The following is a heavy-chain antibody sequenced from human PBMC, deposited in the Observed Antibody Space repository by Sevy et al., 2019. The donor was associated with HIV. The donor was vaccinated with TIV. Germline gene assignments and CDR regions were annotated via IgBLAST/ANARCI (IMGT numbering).Heavy chain of an antibody. J-gene: IGHJ4*02. V-gene: IGHV3-21*01. D-gene: IGHD3-22*01. CDR2: ISSSSSYI. CDR1: GFTFSSYS. CDR3: AKVPDYYDSKFDY. Sequence: GGSLRLSCAASGFTFSSYSMNWVRQAPGKGLEWVSSISSSSSYIYYAVSVKGRFTIPRDNAKNSLYLQMNSLRAEDTAVYYCAKVPDYYDSKFDYWGQGTLVTVSS.